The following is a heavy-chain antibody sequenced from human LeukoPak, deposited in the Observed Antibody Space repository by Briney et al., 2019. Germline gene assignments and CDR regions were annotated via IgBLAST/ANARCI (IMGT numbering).Heavy chain of an antibody. V-gene: IGHV4-30-2*01. CDR2: INHSGST. D-gene: IGHD6-13*01. CDR3: ARSVSIAAAGDYYYYMDV. J-gene: IGHJ6*03. Sequence: SETLSLTCAVSGGSISSGGYSWSWIRQPPGKGLEWIGEINHSGSTNYNPSLKSRVTISVDKSKNQFSLKLSSVTAADTAVYYCARSVSIAAAGDYYYYMDVWGKGTTVTVSS. CDR1: GGSISSGGYS.